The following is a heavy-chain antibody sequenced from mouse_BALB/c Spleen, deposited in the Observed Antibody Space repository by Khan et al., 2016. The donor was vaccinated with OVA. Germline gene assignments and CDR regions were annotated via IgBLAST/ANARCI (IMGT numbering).Heavy chain of an antibody. CDR3: AREGLRWVAMDY. CDR1: GYTFTSYD. D-gene: IGHD2-4*01. V-gene: IGHV1S56*01. J-gene: IGHJ4*01. CDR2: IYPGDGSS. Sequence: QVQLKQSGPELVKPGALVKISCKASGYTFTSYDINWVKQRPGQAHEWIGWIYPGDGSSKYNEKFKGKATLTADTSSSTAYMQLTSLKSENSAVYFCAREGLRWVAMDYWGQGTSVTVSS.